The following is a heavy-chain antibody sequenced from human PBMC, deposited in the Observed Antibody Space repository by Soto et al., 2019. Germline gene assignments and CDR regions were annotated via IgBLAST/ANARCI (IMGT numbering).Heavy chain of an antibody. D-gene: IGHD2-2*01. V-gene: IGHV4-30-4*01. J-gene: IGHJ5*02. CDR2: IYYTGKT. CDR3: GRDLTSNANCIDP. CDR1: GDYIHVGGYY. Sequence: TLSLTCSVSGDYIHVGGYYWTWIRQRPGKGLEWMGYIYYTGKTYYNPSLESRLTMSVDRSKNQFSLRLTSVTAADTAVHFCGRDLTSNANCIDPWGQGTLVTVSS.